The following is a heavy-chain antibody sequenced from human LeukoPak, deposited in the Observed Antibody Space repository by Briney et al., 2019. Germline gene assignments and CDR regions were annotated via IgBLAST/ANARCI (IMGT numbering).Heavy chain of an antibody. CDR1: GGTFSSYA. V-gene: IGHV1-69*05. D-gene: IGHD5-18*01. CDR2: IIPIFGTA. J-gene: IGHJ4*02. Sequence: SVKLSCKASGGTFSSYAISWLRQAPGQRLEWMVGIIPIFGTANYAQKFQGRVTITTDESTSTAYMELSSLRSEDTAVYYCARGGDYRDSYGYLYWGQGTLVTVSS. CDR3: ARGGDYRDSYGYLY.